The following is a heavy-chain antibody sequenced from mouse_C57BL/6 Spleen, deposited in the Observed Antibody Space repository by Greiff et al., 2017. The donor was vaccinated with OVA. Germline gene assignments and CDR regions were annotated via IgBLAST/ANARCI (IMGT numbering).Heavy chain of an antibody. CDR1: GYAFSSYW. CDR2: IYPGDGDT. V-gene: IGHV1-80*01. J-gene: IGHJ2*01. D-gene: IGHD1-1*02. CDR3: ARGVDPYYFDY. Sequence: VKLMESGAELVKPGASVKISCKASGYAFSSYWMNWVKQRPGKGLEWIGQIYPGDGDTNYNGKFKGKATLTADKSSSTAYMQLSSLTSEDSAVYFCARGVDPYYFDYWGQGTTLTVSS.